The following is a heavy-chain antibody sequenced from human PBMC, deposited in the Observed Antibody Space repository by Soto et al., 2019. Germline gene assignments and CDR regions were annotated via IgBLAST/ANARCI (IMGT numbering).Heavy chain of an antibody. J-gene: IGHJ4*02. V-gene: IGHV3-48*01. CDR2: ISSSSSTI. CDR3: ARDLKRWDHDILTGYYFIGVYYFDY. D-gene: IGHD3-9*01. Sequence: GGSLRLSCAASGFTFSSYSMNWVRQAPGKGLEWVSYISSSSSTIYYADSVKGRFTISRDNAKNSLYLQMNSLRAEDTAVYYCARDLKRWDHDILTGYYFIGVYYFDYWGQGTLVTVSS. CDR1: GFTFSSYS.